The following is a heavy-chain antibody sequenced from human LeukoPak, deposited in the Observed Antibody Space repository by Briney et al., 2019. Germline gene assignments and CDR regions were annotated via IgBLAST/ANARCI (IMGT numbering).Heavy chain of an antibody. CDR2: ISGSGGST. J-gene: IGHJ6*03. V-gene: IGHV3-23*01. CDR1: GFSFSTYW. CDR3: ARSYYDSNGRYYYYMDV. D-gene: IGHD3-22*01. Sequence: GGSLRLSCAASGFSFSTYWMSWVRQTPGKGLEWVSAISGSGGSTYYADSVKGRFTISRDNSKNTLYLQMNSLRAEDTAVYYCARSYYDSNGRYYYYMDVWGKGTTVTVSS.